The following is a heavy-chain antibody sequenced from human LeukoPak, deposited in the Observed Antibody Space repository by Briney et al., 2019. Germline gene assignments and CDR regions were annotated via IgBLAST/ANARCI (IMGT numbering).Heavy chain of an antibody. CDR1: GGSISSYY. CDR3: AREADSSDYYYEENWFDP. CDR2: IYYSGST. J-gene: IGHJ5*02. Sequence: SETLSLTCTVSGGSISSYYWSWIRQPPGKGLEWIGYIYYSGSTNYNPSLKSRVTISVDTSKNQFSLKLSSVTAADTAVYYCAREADSSDYYYEENWFDPWGQGTLVTVSS. D-gene: IGHD3-22*01. V-gene: IGHV4-59*01.